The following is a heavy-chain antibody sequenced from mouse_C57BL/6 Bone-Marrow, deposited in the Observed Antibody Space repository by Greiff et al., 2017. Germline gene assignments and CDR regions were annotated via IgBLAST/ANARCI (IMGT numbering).Heavy chain of an antibody. CDR1: GYTFTSYN. D-gene: IGHD1-1*01. J-gene: IGHJ3*01. V-gene: IGHV1-12*01. CDR3: ARSEYYGSSVWFAY. CDR2: IYPGNGDT. Sequence: QVQLKESGAELVRPGASVKMSCKASGYTFTSYNMHWVKQTPRQGLEWIGAIYPGNGDTSYNQKFKGKATLTVDKSSSTAYMQLSSLTSEDSAVYFCARSEYYGSSVWFAYWGQGTLVTVSA.